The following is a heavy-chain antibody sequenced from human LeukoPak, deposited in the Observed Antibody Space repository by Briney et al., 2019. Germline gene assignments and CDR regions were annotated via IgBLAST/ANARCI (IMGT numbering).Heavy chain of an antibody. V-gene: IGHV3-15*01. D-gene: IGHD3-22*01. CDR2: IKSKTDGGTT. J-gene: IGHJ4*02. CDR1: GFTFSNAW. CDR3: TTDLFRPYYDSSGYYERNCY. Sequence: GGSLRLSCAASGFTFSNAWMSWVRQAPGKGLEWVGRIKSKTDGGTTDYAAPVKGRFTISRDDSKNTLYLQMNSLKTEDTAVYYCTTDLFRPYYDSSGYYERNCYWGQGTLVTVSS.